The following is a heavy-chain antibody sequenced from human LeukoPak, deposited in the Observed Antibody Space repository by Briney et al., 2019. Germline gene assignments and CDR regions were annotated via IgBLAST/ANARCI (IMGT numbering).Heavy chain of an antibody. J-gene: IGHJ4*02. V-gene: IGHV1-18*01. D-gene: IGHD3-22*01. CDR2: INAYNGNT. CDR3: AREGDYYDSSGPRGVFEY. CDR1: GYTFTSYG. Sequence: ASVKVSCKASGYTFTSYGISWVRQAPGQRLEWMGWINAYNGNTNYAQKLQGRVTMTTDTSTSTAYMELRSLRSDDTAVYYCAREGDYYDSSGPRGVFEYWGQGTLVTVTS.